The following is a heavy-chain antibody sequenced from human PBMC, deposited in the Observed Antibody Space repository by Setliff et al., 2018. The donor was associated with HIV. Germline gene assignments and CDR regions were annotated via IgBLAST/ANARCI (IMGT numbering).Heavy chain of an antibody. CDR1: GGTVSRSSYY. J-gene: IGHJ4*02. CDR2: VYYTGST. D-gene: IGHD6-6*01. V-gene: IGHV4-39*01. Sequence: SETLSLTCTVSGGTVSRSSYYWGWIRQPTGKGLEWIGTVYYTGSTQYNPSFKSRVTISVDTSKNQFSLKLISVTAADTAVYYCARMESTRPPRGLDYWGQGALVTVSS. CDR3: ARMESTRPPRGLDY.